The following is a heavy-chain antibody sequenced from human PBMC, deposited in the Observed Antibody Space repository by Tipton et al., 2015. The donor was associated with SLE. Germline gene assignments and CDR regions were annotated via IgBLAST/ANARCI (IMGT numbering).Heavy chain of an antibody. CDR3: ARGAKERITLVRVRPYYFDY. V-gene: IGHV4-34*01. CDR1: GASISSDVYY. CDR2: SNPSGST. D-gene: IGHD3-10*01. Sequence: TLSLTCSVSGASISSDVYYWSWIRQLPGKGLEWIGESNPSGSTNYNPSLKSRVTISVDTSKNQLSLKLTPVTAADTSVYYCARGAKERITLVRVRPYYFDYWGQGSLVTVSS. J-gene: IGHJ4*01.